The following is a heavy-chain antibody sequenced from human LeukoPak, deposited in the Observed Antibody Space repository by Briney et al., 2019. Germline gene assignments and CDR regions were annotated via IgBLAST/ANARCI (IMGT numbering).Heavy chain of an antibody. CDR1: GGSISSYY. D-gene: IGHD5-18*01. CDR2: IYYSGST. Sequence: PSETLSLTCTVSGGSISSYYWSWIRQPPGKGLEWIGYIYYSGSTNYNPSLKSRVTISVDTSKNQFSLKLSSVTAADTAVYYCARSHVDTAMANGQDGYNSGYFDYWGQGTLVTVSS. CDR3: ARSHVDTAMANGQDGYNSGYFDY. V-gene: IGHV4-59*12. J-gene: IGHJ4*02.